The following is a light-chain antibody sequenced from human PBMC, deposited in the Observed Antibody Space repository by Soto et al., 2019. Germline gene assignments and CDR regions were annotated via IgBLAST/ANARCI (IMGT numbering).Light chain of an antibody. CDR3: QHYNSYGT. V-gene: IGKV1-5*01. Sequence: DIQRTQSPSRVPAALGDAVTIACRASQNIDRWVAWYQQKSGKAPKILIYHASSLETGVPSRFSGSGSGTEFTLTISSVQPDDFASYYCQHYNSYGTFGQGTKVDIK. J-gene: IGKJ1*01. CDR1: QNIDRW. CDR2: HAS.